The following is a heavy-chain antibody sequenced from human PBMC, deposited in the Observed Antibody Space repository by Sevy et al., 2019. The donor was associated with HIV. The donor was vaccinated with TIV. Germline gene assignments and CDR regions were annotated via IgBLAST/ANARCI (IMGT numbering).Heavy chain of an antibody. CDR1: GFTFSSYA. D-gene: IGHD6-19*01. CDR3: ARWPYGWGGIAVAGSLDG. Sequence: GGSLRLSCAASGFTFSSYAMSWVRQAPGKGLEWVSAISDSGDTYYADSVKGRFTISRDNSKNTLYLQMHSLRAEDTAVDYCARWPYGWGGIAVAGSLDGWGQGTLVTVSS. CDR2: ISDSGDT. V-gene: IGHV3-23*01. J-gene: IGHJ4*02.